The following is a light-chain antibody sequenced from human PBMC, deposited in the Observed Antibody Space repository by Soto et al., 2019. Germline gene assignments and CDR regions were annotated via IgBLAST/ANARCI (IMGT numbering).Light chain of an antibody. Sequence: IGWKWSAAAMPLDLGGRAALRRGAIQSFSSYLAWYRQKPGQAPRLLIYDASNRATGIPARFSGSGSGTVFTHTICSLEPEDCEVYSCQQRSNRPRRFGQGTKVDIK. CDR2: DAS. CDR1: QSFSSY. J-gene: IGKJ1*01. V-gene: IGKV3-11*01. CDR3: QQRSNRPRR.